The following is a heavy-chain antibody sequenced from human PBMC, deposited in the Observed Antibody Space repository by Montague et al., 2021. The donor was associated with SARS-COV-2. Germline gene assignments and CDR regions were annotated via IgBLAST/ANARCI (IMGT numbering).Heavy chain of an antibody. J-gene: IGHJ4*02. Sequence: CAISGDSVSINSGNWNWVRLSPSRGLEWLGRTYYRSEWYSDYSVSVKSRISINPDTSKDQFSLQLNSVTPEDTAVYYCARAERGSCGDGNCYQYFFNYWGQGTLVTVSS. V-gene: IGHV6-1*01. D-gene: IGHD2-15*01. CDR2: TYYRSEWYS. CDR3: ARAERGSCGDGNCYQYFFNY. CDR1: GDSVSINSGN.